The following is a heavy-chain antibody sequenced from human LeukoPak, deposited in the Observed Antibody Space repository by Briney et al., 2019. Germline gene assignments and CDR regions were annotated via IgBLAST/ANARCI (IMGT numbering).Heavy chain of an antibody. CDR1: GFTFSNYG. Sequence: GRSLRLSCAASGFTFSNYGMHWVRQAPGKGLEWVAAISYDGSNKYYVDSAKGRFTISRDNSKSTLYLQMNSLRVEDTAVYYCAKWVGAYSGSPGGYFDYWGQGTLVTVSS. D-gene: IGHD1-26*01. CDR2: ISYDGSNK. V-gene: IGHV3-30*18. CDR3: AKWVGAYSGSPGGYFDY. J-gene: IGHJ4*02.